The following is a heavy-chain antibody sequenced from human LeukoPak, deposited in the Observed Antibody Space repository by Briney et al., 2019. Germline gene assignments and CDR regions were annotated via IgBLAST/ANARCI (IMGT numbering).Heavy chain of an antibody. Sequence: PGGSLRLSCAASGFTFSSYSMSWVRQAPGKGLEWVSSIGSQSTYIYSADSLKGRFAISRDNAKNSLYLQMNSLRAEDTAVYYCARDPHLSGWSDYWGQGTLVTVSS. D-gene: IGHD6-19*01. V-gene: IGHV3-21*01. CDR1: GFTFSSYS. J-gene: IGHJ4*02. CDR3: ARDPHLSGWSDY. CDR2: IGSQSTYI.